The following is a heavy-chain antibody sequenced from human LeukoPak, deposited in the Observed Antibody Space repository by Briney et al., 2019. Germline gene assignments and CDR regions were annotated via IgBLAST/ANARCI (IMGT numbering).Heavy chain of an antibody. V-gene: IGHV3-7*01. CDR3: AREDGWEVDAFDI. J-gene: IGHJ3*02. D-gene: IGHD1-26*01. Sequence: GGSLRLSCVASGFTFSSYAMSWVRQAPGKGLEWVANIKQDGSEKYYVDSVKGRFTISRDNAKNSPYLQMNSLRAEDTAVYYCAREDGWEVDAFDIWGQGTMVTVSS. CDR2: IKQDGSEK. CDR1: GFTFSSYA.